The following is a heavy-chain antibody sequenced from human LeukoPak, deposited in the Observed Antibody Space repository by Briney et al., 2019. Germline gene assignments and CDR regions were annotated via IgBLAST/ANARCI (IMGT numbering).Heavy chain of an antibody. CDR1: GGSISSYY. D-gene: IGHD3-22*01. Sequence: SETLSLTCTVSGGSISSYYWSWIRQPPGKGLEWIGYIYYSGSTNYNPSLKSRVTISVDTSKNQFSLKLSSVTAADTAVYYCASFSYYYDSSGYYHWGQGTLVTVSS. CDR2: IYYSGST. J-gene: IGHJ5*02. V-gene: IGHV4-59*08. CDR3: ASFSYYYDSSGYYH.